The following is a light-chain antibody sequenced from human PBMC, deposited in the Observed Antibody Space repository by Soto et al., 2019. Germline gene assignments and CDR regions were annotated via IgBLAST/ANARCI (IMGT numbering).Light chain of an antibody. CDR2: AAS. CDR3: QQSYSTPLFT. CDR1: QSISSY. Sequence: DIPMTQSPSSLSASVGDSVTITCRASQSISSYLNWYQQKPGKAPKLLIYAASSLQSGVPSRFSGSGSGTDFTLTISSLQPEDFATYYCQQSYSTPLFTFGPGTKVDIK. J-gene: IGKJ3*01. V-gene: IGKV1-39*01.